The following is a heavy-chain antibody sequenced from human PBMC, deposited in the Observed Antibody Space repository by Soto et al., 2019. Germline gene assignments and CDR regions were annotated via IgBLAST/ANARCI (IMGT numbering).Heavy chain of an antibody. V-gene: IGHV1-8*01. Sequence: QVQLVQSGAEVKKPGASVKVSCKASGYTFTSYDINWVRQATGQGLEWMGWMNPNSGNTGYAQKVQGRVTMTRNTSISTAYMELSSLRSEDTAVYCCARERSAAGTGWFDPWGQGTLVTVSS. CDR1: GYTFTSYD. CDR3: ARERSAAGTGWFDP. J-gene: IGHJ5*02. D-gene: IGHD6-13*01. CDR2: MNPNSGNT.